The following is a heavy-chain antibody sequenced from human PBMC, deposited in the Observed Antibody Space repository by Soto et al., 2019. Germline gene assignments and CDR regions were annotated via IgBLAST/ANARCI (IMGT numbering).Heavy chain of an antibody. CDR1: GFTFSSYA. V-gene: IGHV3-23*01. J-gene: IGHJ5*02. CDR2: ISGSGGST. D-gene: IGHD3-22*01. Sequence: GGSLRLSCAASGFTFSSYARSWVRQSPGKGLEWVSAISGSGGSTYYADSVKGRFTISRDNSKNTLYLQMNSLRAEDTAVYYCAKARNDSSGYYPFSPWGQGTLVTVSS. CDR3: AKARNDSSGYYPFSP.